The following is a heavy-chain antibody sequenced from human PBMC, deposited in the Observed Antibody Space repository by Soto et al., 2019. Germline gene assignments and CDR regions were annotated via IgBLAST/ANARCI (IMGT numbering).Heavy chain of an antibody. Sequence: ASVKVSCKASGYTFISYAMQWVRQAPGQRLEWMGWNNAGNGNIKYSQKFQGRVTITRDTSASTAYMELSSLRSEDTAVYYCARDPYGGNSGGYFDYWRQGTLVTVSS. CDR2: NNAGNGNI. V-gene: IGHV1-3*01. J-gene: IGHJ4*02. CDR1: GYTFISYA. CDR3: ARDPYGGNSGGYFDY. D-gene: IGHD4-17*01.